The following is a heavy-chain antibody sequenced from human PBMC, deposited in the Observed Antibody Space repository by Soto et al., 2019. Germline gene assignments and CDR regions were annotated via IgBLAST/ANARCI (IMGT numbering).Heavy chain of an antibody. V-gene: IGHV1-69*12. CDR2: IIPIFGTA. CDR3: ARSEDIVLVPAASYYYYYCMDV. Sequence: QVQLVQSGAEVKKPGSSVKVSCKASGGTFSSYAISWVRQAPGQVLEWMGGIIPIFGTANYAQKLQGRVKITADEYKNTDYMERRSLRSEDTAVYYCARSEDIVLVPAASYYYYYCMDVWGQGTTVTVSS. J-gene: IGHJ6*02. CDR1: GGTFSSYA. D-gene: IGHD2-2*01.